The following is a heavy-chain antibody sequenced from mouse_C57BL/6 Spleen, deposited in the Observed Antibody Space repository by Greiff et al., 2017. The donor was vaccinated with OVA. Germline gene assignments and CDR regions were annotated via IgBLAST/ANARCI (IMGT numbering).Heavy chain of an antibody. CDR2: ISSGGSYT. CDR3: ARQGDSNNWYFDV. D-gene: IGHD2-5*01. V-gene: IGHV5-6*02. CDR1: GFTFSSYG. Sequence: DVKLVESGGDLVKPGGSLKLSCAASGFTFSSYGMSWVRQTPDKRLEWVATISSGGSYTYYPDSVKGRFTISRDNAKNTLYLQMSSLKSEDTAMYYCARQGDSNNWYFDVWGTGTTVTVSS. J-gene: IGHJ1*03.